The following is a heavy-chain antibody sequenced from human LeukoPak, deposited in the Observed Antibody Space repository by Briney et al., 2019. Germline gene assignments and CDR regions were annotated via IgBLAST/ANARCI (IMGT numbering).Heavy chain of an antibody. D-gene: IGHD4-17*01. CDR1: GFIFRSHG. Sequence: GGSLRLSCAGSGFIFRSHGMIWVRQAPGRGLEWVSYISPGGNTIYYADSMKGRFTVSRDDAKNSLSLHMNSLRAEDMAVYYCARVRGPTVTTMNFDYWGQGTLVTVSS. CDR3: ARVRGPTVTTMNFDY. CDR2: ISPGGNTI. V-gene: IGHV3-48*04. J-gene: IGHJ4*02.